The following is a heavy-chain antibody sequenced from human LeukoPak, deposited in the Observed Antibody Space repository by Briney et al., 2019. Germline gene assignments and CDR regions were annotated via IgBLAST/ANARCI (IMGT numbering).Heavy chain of an antibody. CDR1: GFTFSSYE. CDR3: AKGPVEVRGTSPYYYHYYMDV. J-gene: IGHJ6*03. V-gene: IGHV3-48*03. D-gene: IGHD3-10*01. Sequence: QPGGSLRLSCAASGFTFSSYEMNWVRQAPGKGPEWVSYISSSGSTIYYADSVKGRFTISRDNAKNSLYLQMNSLRAEDTALYYCAKGPVEVRGTSPYYYHYYMDVWGKGTTVTISS. CDR2: ISSSGSTI.